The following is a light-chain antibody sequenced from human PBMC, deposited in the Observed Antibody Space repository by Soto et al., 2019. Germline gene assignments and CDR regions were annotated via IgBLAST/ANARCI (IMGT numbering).Light chain of an antibody. CDR2: AAS. CDR3: LHHNSYPLT. J-gene: IGKJ4*01. V-gene: IGKV1-17*01. CDR1: QDIRNG. Sequence: DIQMTQSPSSLSASVGDRVTITCRASQDIRNGLGWYQQKPGKAPKRLIYAASRLQSGVPSRFSGSGSDTEFTLTLTSLQPEDFATYYCLHHNSYPLTFGGGTRVEIK.